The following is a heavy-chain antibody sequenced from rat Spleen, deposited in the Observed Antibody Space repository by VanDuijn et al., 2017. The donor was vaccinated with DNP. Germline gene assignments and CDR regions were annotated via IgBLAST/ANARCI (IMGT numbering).Heavy chain of an antibody. V-gene: IGHV3-1*01. J-gene: IGHJ3*01. CDR2: INYSGST. Sequence: EVRLQESGPGLVKPSQSLSLTCSVTGYSITSNYWAWIRKFPGNKMEWMGYINYSGSTGYNPSLKSRISITRDTSKNQVFLQLNSVTTEDTATYYCARLGTQGFAYWGQGTLVTVSS. CDR1: GYSITSNY. CDR3: ARLGTQGFAY. D-gene: IGHD1-5*01.